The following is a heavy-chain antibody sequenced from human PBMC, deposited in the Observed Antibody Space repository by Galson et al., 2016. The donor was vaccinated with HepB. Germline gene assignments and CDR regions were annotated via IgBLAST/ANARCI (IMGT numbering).Heavy chain of an antibody. CDR1: GFTFSDCA. D-gene: IGHD7-27*01. Sequence: SLRLSCAASGFTFSDCAMSWVRQAPGKGLEWVSTISGSGGGTYYADSVKGRFTISRDNSKNTLYLQMNSLRGEDRALYYCAKGQCNWGSPVFDSWGQGSLVTVSS. CDR3: AKGQCNWGSPVFDS. CDR2: ISGSGGGT. V-gene: IGHV3-23*01. J-gene: IGHJ4*02.